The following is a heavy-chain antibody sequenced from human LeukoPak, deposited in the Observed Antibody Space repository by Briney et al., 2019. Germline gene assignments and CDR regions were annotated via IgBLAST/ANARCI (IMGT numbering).Heavy chain of an antibody. CDR1: GFTFSSYA. V-gene: IGHV3-30-3*01. Sequence: GGSLRLSCAASGFTFSSYAMHWVRQAPGKGLEWVAVISYDGSNKYYADSVKGRFTISRTNSKNTLYLQMNSLRAEDTAVYYCARDDSSGYYQVGIDYWGQGTLVTVSS. J-gene: IGHJ4*02. D-gene: IGHD3-22*01. CDR2: ISYDGSNK. CDR3: ARDDSSGYYQVGIDY.